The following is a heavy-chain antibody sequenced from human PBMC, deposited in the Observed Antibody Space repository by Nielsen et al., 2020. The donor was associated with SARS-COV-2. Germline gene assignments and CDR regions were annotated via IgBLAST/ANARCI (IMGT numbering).Heavy chain of an antibody. CDR2: ISGSGGRT. J-gene: IGHJ6*03. CDR3: ARGNLVVVPSPILGLGPIYFYFYLDV. V-gene: IGHV3-23*01. D-gene: IGHD2-21*01. CDR1: GFTFSSYA. Sequence: GESLKISCTASGFTFSSYAMSWVRQAPGKGLEWVSAISGSGGRTYYADSVKGRFTISRDESENRAYLQMNSLKTGDTAVYFCARGNLVVVPSPILGLGPIYFYFYLDVWGKGASVTVS.